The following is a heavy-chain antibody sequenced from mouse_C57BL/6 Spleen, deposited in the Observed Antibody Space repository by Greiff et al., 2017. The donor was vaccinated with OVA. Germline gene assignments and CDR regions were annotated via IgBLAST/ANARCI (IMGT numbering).Heavy chain of an antibody. CDR2: IYPGSGST. CDR3: ASGRLDSSGYDY. V-gene: IGHV1-55*01. J-gene: IGHJ2*01. CDR1: GYTFTSYW. Sequence: QVQLQQPGAELVKPGASVKMSCKASGYTFTSYWITWVKQRPGQGLEWIGDIYPGSGSTNYNEKFKSKATLTVDTSSSTAYMQLSSLTSEDSAVYYCASGRLDSSGYDYWAQGTTLTVSS. D-gene: IGHD3-2*02.